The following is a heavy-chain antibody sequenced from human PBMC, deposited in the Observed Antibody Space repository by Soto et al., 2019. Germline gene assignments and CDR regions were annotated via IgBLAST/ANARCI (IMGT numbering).Heavy chain of an antibody. J-gene: IGHJ3*02. CDR3: AKVLKDIVVVPAAVDAFDI. CDR1: GFTFSSYG. D-gene: IGHD2-2*01. Sequence: PGGSLRLSCAASGFTFSSYGMSWVRQAPGKGLEWVSAISGSGGSTYYADSVKGRFTISRDNSKNTLYLQMNSLRAEDTAVYYCAKVLKDIVVVPAAVDAFDIWGQGTTVTVSS. V-gene: IGHV3-23*01. CDR2: ISGSGGST.